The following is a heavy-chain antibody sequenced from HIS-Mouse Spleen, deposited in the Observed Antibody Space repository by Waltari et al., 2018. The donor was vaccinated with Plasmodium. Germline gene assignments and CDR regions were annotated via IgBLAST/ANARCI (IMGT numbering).Heavy chain of an antibody. Sequence: QLQLQESGPGLVKPSETLSLTCTVSGGSISSSSYYWGWIRKPPGKGLEWIGSIYYSGSTSYNPSLKSRVTISVDTSKNQFSLKLSSVTAADTAVYYCARDRITGTSYFDYWGQGTLVTVSS. CDR2: IYYSGST. V-gene: IGHV4-39*07. D-gene: IGHD1-7*01. J-gene: IGHJ4*02. CDR1: GGSISSSSYY. CDR3: ARDRITGTSYFDY.